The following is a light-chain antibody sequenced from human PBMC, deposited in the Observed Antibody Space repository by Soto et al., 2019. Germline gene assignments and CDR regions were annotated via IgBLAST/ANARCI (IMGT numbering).Light chain of an antibody. CDR2: GAS. J-gene: IGKJ5*01. CDR1: QSVSDTH. V-gene: IGKV3-15*01. CDR3: QQYKNWPL. Sequence: EIVLTQSPGALSLSPGESATLSCRASQSVSDTHVAWYQQRPGQAPRLLLYGASTRATGIPVRFSGSGFGTEFTLTISSPQSEDFAVYYCQQYKNWPLFGQGTRLEIK.